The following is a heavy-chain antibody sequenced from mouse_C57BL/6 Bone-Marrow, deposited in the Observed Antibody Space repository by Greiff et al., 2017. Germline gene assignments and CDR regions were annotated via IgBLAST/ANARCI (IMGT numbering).Heavy chain of an antibody. CDR2: IYPGGGYT. CDR3: ARYYGSTLFDY. V-gene: IGHV1-63*01. D-gene: IGHD1-1*01. Sequence: QVQLKESGAELVRPGTSVKMSCKASGYTFTNYWIGWAKQRPGHGLEWIGDIYPGGGYTNYNEKFKGKATRTADKSSSTAYMQFSSLTSDDSAIYYCARYYGSTLFDYWGQGTTLTVSS. CDR1: GYTFTNYW. J-gene: IGHJ2*01.